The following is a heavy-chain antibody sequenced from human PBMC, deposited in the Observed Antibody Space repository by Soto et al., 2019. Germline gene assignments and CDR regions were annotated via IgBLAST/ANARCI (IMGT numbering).Heavy chain of an antibody. CDR3: AQDYRGFTYGSIIHAFDI. V-gene: IGHV3-23*01. Sequence: GGSLRLSCVASGFDFGAYALNWVRQRPGKGLEWVSTISATSGGTYYANSVRGRFTISRDISKNTVFLRMTSLRAEDTAVYYCAQDYRGFTYGSIIHAFDIWGQGTMVTVSS. D-gene: IGHD3-16*01. J-gene: IGHJ3*02. CDR2: ISATSGGT. CDR1: GFDFGAYA.